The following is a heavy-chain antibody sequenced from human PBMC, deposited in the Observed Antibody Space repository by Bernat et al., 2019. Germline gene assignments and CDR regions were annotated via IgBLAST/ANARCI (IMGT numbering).Heavy chain of an antibody. CDR2: VKSKTDGGTT. V-gene: IGHV3-15*07. Sequence: EVQLVESGGGLVKPGGSLRLSCAASGFTFSNAWMNWVRQAPGKGLEWVGRVKSKTDGGTTDYAAPVKGRFTISRDDSINTLYLQMNSLKTEDTAVYYCTILAVAGRVYAFDIWGQGTMVTVSS. D-gene: IGHD6-19*01. CDR1: GFTFSNAW. J-gene: IGHJ3*02. CDR3: TILAVAGRVYAFDI.